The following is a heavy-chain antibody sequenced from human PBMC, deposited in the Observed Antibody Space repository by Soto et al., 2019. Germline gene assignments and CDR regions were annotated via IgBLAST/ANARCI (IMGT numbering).Heavy chain of an antibody. CDR3: ARGMIPAAATYYYYYYYMDV. Sequence: GGSLRLSCAASGFTFSSYWMHWVRQAPGKGLVWVSRINSDGSSTSYADSVKGRFTISRDNAKNTLYLQMNSLRAEDTAVYYCARGMIPAAATYYYYYYYMDVWGKGTTVTVSS. V-gene: IGHV3-74*01. D-gene: IGHD2-2*01. J-gene: IGHJ6*03. CDR2: INSDGSST. CDR1: GFTFSSYW.